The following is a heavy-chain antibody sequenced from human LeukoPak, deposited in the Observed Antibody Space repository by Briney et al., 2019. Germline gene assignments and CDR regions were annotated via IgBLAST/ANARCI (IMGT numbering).Heavy chain of an antibody. CDR1: GFTFTNYA. CDR3: ARAAKKYYFDD. Sequence: PGGSLRLSCAASGFTFTNYAMSWVRQAPGKGLEWVSAISGSGGSTYYADSVKGRFIMSRDNSKNTLYLQMNSLRAEDTAVYYCARAAKKYYFDDWGQGTLVTVSS. V-gene: IGHV3-23*01. CDR2: ISGSGGST. J-gene: IGHJ4*02.